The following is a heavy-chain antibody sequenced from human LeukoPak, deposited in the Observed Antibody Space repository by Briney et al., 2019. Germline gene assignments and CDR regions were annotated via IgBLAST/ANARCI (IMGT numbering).Heavy chain of an antibody. V-gene: IGHV4-39*01. CDR3: ARTHPSGSYSSVGGFDY. CDR1: GGSISSSSYY. D-gene: IGHD1-26*01. CDR2: IYYSGST. Sequence: SETLSLTCTVSGGSISSSSYYWGWIRQPPGKGLEWIGSIYYSGSTYYSPSLTSRVTISVDTSKNQFSLRLSSVTAADTAVYYCARTHPSGSYSSVGGFDYWGQGTLVTVSS. J-gene: IGHJ4*02.